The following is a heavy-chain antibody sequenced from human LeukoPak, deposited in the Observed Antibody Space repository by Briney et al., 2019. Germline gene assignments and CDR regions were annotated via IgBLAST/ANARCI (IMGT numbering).Heavy chain of an antibody. CDR1: GFTFSSYG. CDR2: ISYDGSNK. CDR3: ARDGKDTAMVITDDAFDI. J-gene: IGHJ3*02. Sequence: GGSLRLSCAASGFTFSSYGMHWVRQAPGKGLEWVAVISYDGSNKYYADSVKGRFTISRDNAKNSLYLQMNSLRAEDTAVYYCARDGKDTAMVITDDAFDIWGQGTMVTVSS. V-gene: IGHV3-30*03. D-gene: IGHD5-18*01.